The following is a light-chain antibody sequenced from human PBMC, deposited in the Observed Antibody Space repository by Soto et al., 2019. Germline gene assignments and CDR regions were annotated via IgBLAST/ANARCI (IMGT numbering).Light chain of an antibody. Sequence: QSVLTQPPSASRTPGQRVIISCSGSSSNIGSNTVNWYQQLPGTAPKLLIYNNNHRPSGVPDRFSGSKSGTSASLAISGLQSEDEADYYCAAWDDSLNGLVFGTGTKLTVL. V-gene: IGLV1-44*01. CDR1: SSNIGSNT. J-gene: IGLJ1*01. CDR2: NNN. CDR3: AAWDDSLNGLV.